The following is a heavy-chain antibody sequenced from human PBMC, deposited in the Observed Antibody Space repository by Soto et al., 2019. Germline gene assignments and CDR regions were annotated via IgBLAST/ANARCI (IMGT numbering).Heavy chain of an antibody. CDR3: ARETPLLLWFGESLYYFDY. D-gene: IGHD3-10*01. J-gene: IGHJ4*02. CDR2: IYTSGST. V-gene: IGHV4-4*07. Sequence: QVQLQESGPGLVKPSETLSLTCTVSGGSISSYYWSWIRQPAGKGLEWIGRIYTSGSTNYNPSLKSRVTMSVHTSKNQFSLKLSSVTAADTAVYYCARETPLLLWFGESLYYFDYWGQGTLVTVSS. CDR1: GGSISSYY.